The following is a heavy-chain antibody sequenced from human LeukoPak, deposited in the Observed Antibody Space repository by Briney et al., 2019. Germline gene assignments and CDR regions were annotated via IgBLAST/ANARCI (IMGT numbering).Heavy chain of an antibody. CDR3: ARTGEWDDAFDI. CDR1: GGTFSSYA. J-gene: IGHJ3*02. CDR2: ISAYNGNT. V-gene: IGHV1-18*01. D-gene: IGHD7-27*01. Sequence: ASVKVSCKASGGTFSSYAISWVRQAPGQGNEWMGWISAYNGNTNYAQKLQGRVSMNKDTSTSTGYMELRSLRSDDTAVYYCARTGEWDDAFDIWGQGTMVTISS.